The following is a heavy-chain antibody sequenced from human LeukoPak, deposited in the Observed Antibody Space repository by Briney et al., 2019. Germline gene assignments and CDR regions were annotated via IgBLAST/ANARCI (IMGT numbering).Heavy chain of an antibody. V-gene: IGHV4-61*01. CDR2: IYFTGST. CDR3: ATVADLTGYAFHI. J-gene: IGHJ3*02. Sequence: SETLSLTCTVSGVSVSSGNYYWSWIRQPPGKGLEWIGYIYFTGSTNYNPSLKSRVSISSDTSKSQFSLKLSSLTAADTAVYYCATVADLTGYAFHIWGQGTMVTVSS. D-gene: IGHD7-27*01. CDR1: GVSVSSGNYY.